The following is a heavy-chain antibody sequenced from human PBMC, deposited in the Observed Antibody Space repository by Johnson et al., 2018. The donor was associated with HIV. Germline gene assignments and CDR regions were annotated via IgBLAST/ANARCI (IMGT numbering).Heavy chain of an antibody. V-gene: IGHV3-30*04. CDR2: ISYDGRDA. J-gene: IGHJ3*01. CDR1: GFAFSSYA. CDR3: ATLWFGEVSVYDAFDV. Sequence: VQLVESGGGVVQPGTSLRLSCTASGFAFSSYALHWVRQAPGKGLEWVAVISYDGRDAYYADSVKGRFTSSRDNSKNTLYLQMNSLRPEDSADYYCATLWFGEVSVYDAFDVWGQGTMVTVSS. D-gene: IGHD3-10*01.